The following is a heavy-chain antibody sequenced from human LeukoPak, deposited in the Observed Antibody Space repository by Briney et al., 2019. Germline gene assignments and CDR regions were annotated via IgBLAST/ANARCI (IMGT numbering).Heavy chain of an antibody. V-gene: IGHV1-69*13. CDR2: IIPIFGTA. J-gene: IGHJ4*02. D-gene: IGHD5-12*01. CDR3: ARDRGYSGYEFDH. Sequence: GASVKVSCKASGGTFSSYAISWVRQAPGQGLEWMGGIIPIFGTANYAQKFQGRVTITADESTSTAYMELSSLRSEDTAVYYCARDRGYSGYEFDHWGQGTLVTVSS. CDR1: GGTFSSYA.